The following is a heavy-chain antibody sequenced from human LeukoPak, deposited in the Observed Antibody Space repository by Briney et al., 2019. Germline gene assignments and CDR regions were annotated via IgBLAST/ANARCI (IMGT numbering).Heavy chain of an antibody. J-gene: IGHJ4*02. V-gene: IGHV3-48*01. D-gene: IGHD6-19*01. Sequence: GGSLRLSCAASGFTFSSYSMNWVRQAPGKGLEWVSYISSSSSTIYYADSVKGRFTISRDSAKNSLYLQMNSLRAEDTAVYYCASSPVVAGTGFDYWGQGTLVTVSS. CDR3: ASSPVVAGTGFDY. CDR2: ISSSSSTI. CDR1: GFTFSSYS.